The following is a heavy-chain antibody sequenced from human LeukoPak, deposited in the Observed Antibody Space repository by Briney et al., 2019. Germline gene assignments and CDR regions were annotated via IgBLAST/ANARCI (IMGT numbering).Heavy chain of an antibody. D-gene: IGHD6-6*01. V-gene: IGHV1-18*01. CDR2: ISAYNGKT. CDR1: GYTFTSYG. J-gene: IGHJ3*02. CDR3: AKDYSSSRALRAFDI. Sequence: GASVKVSCKASGYTFTSYGISWVRQAPGQGLEWMGWISAYNGKTNYAQKLQGRVTMTTDTSTSTAYMELRSLRSDDTAVYYCAKDYSSSRALRAFDIWGQGTMVTVSS.